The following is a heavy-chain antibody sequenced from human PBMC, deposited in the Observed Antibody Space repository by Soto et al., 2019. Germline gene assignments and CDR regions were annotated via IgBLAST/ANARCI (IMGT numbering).Heavy chain of an antibody. J-gene: IGHJ3*02. CDR2: IIPIFGTA. D-gene: IGHD6-13*01. CDR1: GGTFSSYA. CDR3: AGCIAAAGPRRDDAFDI. Sequence: QVQLVQSGAEVKKPGSSVKVSCKASGGTFSSYAISWVRQAPGQGLEWMGGIIPIFGTANYAQKFQGRVTITADKSTSTAYMELSSLRSEDTAVYYCAGCIAAAGPRRDDAFDIWGQGTMVTVSS. V-gene: IGHV1-69*06.